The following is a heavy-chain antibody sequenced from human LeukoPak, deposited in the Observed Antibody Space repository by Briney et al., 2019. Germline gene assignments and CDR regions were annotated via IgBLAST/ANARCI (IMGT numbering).Heavy chain of an antibody. CDR2: ISSSSSYI. CDR3: AKDLSDYGDYAFGY. Sequence: GGSLRLSCAASGFTFSSYSMNWVRQAPGKGLEWVSSISSSSSYIYYADSVKGRFTISRDNAKNSLYLQMNSLRAEDTAVYYCAKDLSDYGDYAFGYWGQGTLVTVSS. D-gene: IGHD4-17*01. J-gene: IGHJ4*02. V-gene: IGHV3-21*01. CDR1: GFTFSSYS.